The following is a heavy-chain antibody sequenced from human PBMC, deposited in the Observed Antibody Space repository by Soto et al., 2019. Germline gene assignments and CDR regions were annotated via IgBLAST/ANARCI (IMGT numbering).Heavy chain of an antibody. CDR3: ARDQLFCRCGSCRALFAP. J-gene: IGHJ5*02. V-gene: IGHV3-21*01. Sequence: PGGSLRLSCAASGFTFSGDSMNWVRQAPGKGLEWVSSISSSSSYIYYADSVKGRFTISRDNAKNSLYLQMNSLRAEDTAVYYCARDQLFCRCGSCRALFAPWGQRSFVTVSA. D-gene: IGHD2-15*01. CDR1: GFTFSGDS. CDR2: ISSSSSYI.